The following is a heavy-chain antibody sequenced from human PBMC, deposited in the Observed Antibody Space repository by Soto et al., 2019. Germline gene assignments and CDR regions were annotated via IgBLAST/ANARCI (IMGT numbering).Heavy chain of an antibody. CDR1: GGSISSSSYY. J-gene: IGHJ6*03. V-gene: IGHV4-39*01. CDR3: ARQMRYFDWLNYMDV. CDR2: IYYSGST. Sequence: SETLSLTCTVSGGSISSSSYYWGWIRQPPGKGLEWIGSIYYSGSTYYNPSLKSRVTISVDTSKNQFSLKLSSVTAADTAVYYCARQMRYFDWLNYMDVWGKGTTVTVSS. D-gene: IGHD3-9*01.